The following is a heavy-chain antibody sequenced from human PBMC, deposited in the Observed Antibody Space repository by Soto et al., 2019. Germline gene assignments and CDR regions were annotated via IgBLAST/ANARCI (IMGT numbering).Heavy chain of an antibody. D-gene: IGHD2-2*01. V-gene: IGHV3-30*18. J-gene: IGHJ5*02. Sequence: PGGSLRLSYAASGFTFSSYGMHWVRQAPGKGLEWVAVISYDGRNKNYADSVKGRFTISRDNSKNTLYLQMNSLRAEDTAVYYCAKEKISTSCCNWFDPWGQGTLVTVSS. CDR1: GFTFSSYG. CDR2: ISYDGRNK. CDR3: AKEKISTSCCNWFDP.